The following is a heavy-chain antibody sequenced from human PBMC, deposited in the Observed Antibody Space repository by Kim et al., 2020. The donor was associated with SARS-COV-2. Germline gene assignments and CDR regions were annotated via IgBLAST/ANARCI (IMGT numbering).Heavy chain of an antibody. CDR2: IHYSGST. Sequence: SETRSLTCTVSGGSISSSSYYWGWIRQPPGKGLEWIGSIHYSGSTYYNPSLKSRVTISVDTSKNQFSLKLSSVTAADTAVYYCARRYYDSSGYFLSGYF. CDR1: GGSISSSSYY. V-gene: IGHV4-39*01. CDR3: ARRYYDSSGYFLSGYF. D-gene: IGHD3-22*01. J-gene: IGHJ4*01.